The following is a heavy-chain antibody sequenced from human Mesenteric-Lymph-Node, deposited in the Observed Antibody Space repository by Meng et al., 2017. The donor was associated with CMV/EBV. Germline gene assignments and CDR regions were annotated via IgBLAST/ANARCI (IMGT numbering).Heavy chain of an antibody. CDR2: ISSSGSTI. J-gene: IGHJ4*02. V-gene: IGHV3-11*01. CDR1: GFTFSDYY. Sequence: GESLKISCAASGFTFSDYYMTWIRQAPGKGLEWVSYISSSGSTIYYADSVKGRFTISRDNAKNSLYLQMNSLRAEDTAVYYCARGAAGPVAGFDYWGQGTLVTVSS. CDR3: ARGAAGPVAGFDY. D-gene: IGHD6-19*01.